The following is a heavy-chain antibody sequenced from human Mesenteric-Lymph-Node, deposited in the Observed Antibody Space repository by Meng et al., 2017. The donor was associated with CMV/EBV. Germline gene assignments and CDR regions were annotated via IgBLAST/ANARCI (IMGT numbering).Heavy chain of an antibody. V-gene: IGHV3-30*04. CDR1: FNSFT. Sequence: FNSFTMHWVRQAPGKGLEWLSFISFDGNNKQYADSVKGRFTISRDNSKNTLYLQMNTLRREDTAVYFCARDAWGGYSYSLGGGWFDPWGQGALVTVSS. CDR3: ARDAWGGYSYSLGGGWFDP. CDR2: ISFDGNNK. D-gene: IGHD5-18*01. J-gene: IGHJ5*02.